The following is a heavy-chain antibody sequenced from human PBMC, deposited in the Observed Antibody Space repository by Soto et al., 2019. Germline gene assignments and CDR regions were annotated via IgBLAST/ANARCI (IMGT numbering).Heavy chain of an antibody. Sequence: QVQLVQSGAEVKKPGSSVKVSCKASGGTFSSYAISWVRQAPGQGLEWMGGIIPIFGTANYVQKFQGRVTITADESTSTAYMELSSLRSEDTAVYYCARSIVVVVAAAPYYGMDVWGQGTTVTVSS. CDR1: GGTFSSYA. D-gene: IGHD2-15*01. J-gene: IGHJ6*02. V-gene: IGHV1-69*01. CDR3: ARSIVVVVAAAPYYGMDV. CDR2: IIPIFGTA.